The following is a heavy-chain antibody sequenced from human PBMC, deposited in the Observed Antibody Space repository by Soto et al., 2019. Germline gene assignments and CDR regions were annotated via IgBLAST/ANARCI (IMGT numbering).Heavy chain of an antibody. CDR2: IIPIFGTA. J-gene: IGHJ6*02. CDR1: GGTFSSYA. Sequence: SVKVSCKASGGTFSSYAISWVRQAPGQGLEWVGGIIPIFGTANYAQKFQGRVTITADESTSTAYMELSSLRSEDTAVYYCARDRTPQLWIRPTYYYYYYGMDVWGQGTTVTVSS. V-gene: IGHV1-69*13. CDR3: ARDRTPQLWIRPTYYYYYYGMDV. D-gene: IGHD5-18*01.